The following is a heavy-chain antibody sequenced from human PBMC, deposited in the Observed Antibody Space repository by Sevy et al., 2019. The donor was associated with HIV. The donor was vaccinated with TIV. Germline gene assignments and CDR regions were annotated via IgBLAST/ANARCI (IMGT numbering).Heavy chain of an antibody. Sequence: GGSLRLSCAASGFTFSSYGMHWVRQAPGKGLEWVAVIWYDGSNKYYAYSVKGRFTISRDNSKNTLYLQMNSLRAEDTAVYYCARDFWELHNYYYYYYYMDVWGKGTTVTVSS. J-gene: IGHJ6*03. V-gene: IGHV3-33*01. CDR3: ARDFWELHNYYYYYYYMDV. CDR2: IWYDGSNK. CDR1: GFTFSSYG. D-gene: IGHD1-26*01.